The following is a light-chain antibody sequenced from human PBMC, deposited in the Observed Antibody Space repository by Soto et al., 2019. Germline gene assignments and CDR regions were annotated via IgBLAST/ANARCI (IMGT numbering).Light chain of an antibody. CDR3: QPSDSTPPT. J-gene: IGKJ5*01. CDR1: QSIGSY. Sequence: DIQMTQSPASLSASVGDRVTLTCRASQSIGSYLNWYQHKPGKAPKLLIYGASNLQSGVPSRFSGSGSGTDFTLTIRSLQPEDFATYYCQPSDSTPPTFGQGTRLEIK. CDR2: GAS. V-gene: IGKV1-39*01.